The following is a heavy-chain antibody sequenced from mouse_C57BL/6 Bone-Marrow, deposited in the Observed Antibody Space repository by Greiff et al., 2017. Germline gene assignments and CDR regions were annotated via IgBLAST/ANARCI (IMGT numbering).Heavy chain of an antibody. CDR2: IYPRSGNT. Sequence: VKLQQSGAELARPGASVKLSCKASGYTFTSYGISWVKQRTGQGLEWIGEIYPRSGNTYYNEKFKGKATLTADKSSSTAYMELRSLTSEDSAVYFCARTKDYYGSRYFDVWGTVTTVTVSS. J-gene: IGHJ1*03. D-gene: IGHD1-1*01. V-gene: IGHV1-81*01. CDR1: GYTFTSYG. CDR3: ARTKDYYGSRYFDV.